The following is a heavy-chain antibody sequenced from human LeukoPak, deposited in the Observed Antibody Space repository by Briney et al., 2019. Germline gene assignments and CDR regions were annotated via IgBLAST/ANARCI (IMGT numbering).Heavy chain of an antibody. V-gene: IGHV3-21*01. J-gene: IGHJ3*02. D-gene: IGHD3-9*01. CDR3: ATDILTGPDAFDI. Sequence: GGSLRLSCAASGFTFSSYSMNWVRQAPGKGLEWVSSISSSSSYIYYADSVKGRFTISRDNAKNSLYMQMNSLRAEDTAVYYCATDILTGPDAFDIWGQGTMVTVSS. CDR1: GFTFSSYS. CDR2: ISSSSSYI.